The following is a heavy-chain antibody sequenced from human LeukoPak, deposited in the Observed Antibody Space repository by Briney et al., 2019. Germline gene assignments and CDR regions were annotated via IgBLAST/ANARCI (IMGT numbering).Heavy chain of an antibody. D-gene: IGHD6-19*01. J-gene: IGHJ3*02. CDR3: AKDLVGGWDAFDI. CDR1: GITFSTYW. V-gene: IGHV3-7*01. CDR2: IKQDGSEK. Sequence: HTGGSLRLSCAASGITFSTYWMSWVRQAPGKGLEWVANIKQDGSEKYYVDSVKGRFTISRDNSKNTLYLQMNSLRAEDTAVYYCAKDLVGGWDAFDIWGQGTMVTVSS.